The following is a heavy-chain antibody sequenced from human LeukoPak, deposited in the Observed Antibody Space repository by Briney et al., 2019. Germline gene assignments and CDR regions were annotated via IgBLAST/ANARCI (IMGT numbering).Heavy chain of an antibody. CDR3: ARHYYASQSPFDC. V-gene: IGHV3-23*01. Sequence: GGSLRLSCAASGFTFSTHAMGWVRQAPGKGLEWVSGISASGASTYSADSVKGRFTISRDNSKNTLYLQLESLRAEDTGAYYCARHYYASQSPFDCWGQGTLVTVSS. CDR2: ISASGAST. D-gene: IGHD3-10*01. J-gene: IGHJ4*02. CDR1: GFTFSTHA.